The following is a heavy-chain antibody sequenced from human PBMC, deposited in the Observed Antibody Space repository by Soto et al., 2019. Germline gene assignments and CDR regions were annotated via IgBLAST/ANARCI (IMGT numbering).Heavy chain of an antibody. Sequence: GGSLRLSCAGSGFTFTTSAMSWVRQAPGKGLEWVSVISGSGGAHYADAVRGRFTISRDNFKNILYLQMNSLRAEDTAVYYCAKHDFWTLYNTGLDSWGQGTLVTVSS. CDR1: GFTFTTSA. V-gene: IGHV3-23*01. J-gene: IGHJ4*02. D-gene: IGHD3-3*01. CDR2: ISGSGGA. CDR3: AKHDFWTLYNTGLDS.